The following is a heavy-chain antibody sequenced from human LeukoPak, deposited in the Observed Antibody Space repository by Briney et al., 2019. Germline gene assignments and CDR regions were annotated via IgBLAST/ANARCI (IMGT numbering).Heavy chain of an antibody. D-gene: IGHD3-3*01. J-gene: IGHJ4*02. Sequence: ASVKVSCKASGGTFSSYAISWVRQAPGQGLEWMGGIIPIFGTANYAQKFQGRVTITTDESTSTAYMELSSLRSEDTAVYYCARGGYYDFWREGYWGQGTLVTVSS. CDR1: GGTFSSYA. CDR3: ARGGYYDFWREGY. V-gene: IGHV1-69*05. CDR2: IIPIFGTA.